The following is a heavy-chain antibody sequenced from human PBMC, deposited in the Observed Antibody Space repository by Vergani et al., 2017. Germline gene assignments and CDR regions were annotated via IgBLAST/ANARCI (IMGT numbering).Heavy chain of an antibody. J-gene: IGHJ5*02. D-gene: IGHD4-17*01. CDR1: GFNFPSFT. CDR2: IKFPPGEI. CDR3: ARDSTASVKYPPHPDWFDP. Sequence: EAYLVQSGGGLVTPGGSLRLSCAASGFNFPSFTMNWVRQAPGRGLEWISSIKFPPGEIFYADSVKGRFTISRDNVKNVLFLQMENLRAADTGVYFCARDSTASVKYPPHPDWFDPWGQGSLVTVSS. V-gene: IGHV3-21*06.